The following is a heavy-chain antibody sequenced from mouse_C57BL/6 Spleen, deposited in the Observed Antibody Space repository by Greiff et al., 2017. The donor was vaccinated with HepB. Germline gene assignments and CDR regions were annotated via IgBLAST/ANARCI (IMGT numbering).Heavy chain of an antibody. CDR2: IYPGDGDT. CDR1: GYAFSSSW. V-gene: IGHV1-82*01. Sequence: QVQLQQSGPELVKPGASVKISCKASGYAFSSSWMNWVKQRPGKGLEWIGRIYPGDGDTNYNGKFKGKATLTADKSSSTAYMQLSSLTSEDSAVYYCARVEYYVGYWGQGTTLTVSS. J-gene: IGHJ2*01. CDR3: ARVEYYVGY.